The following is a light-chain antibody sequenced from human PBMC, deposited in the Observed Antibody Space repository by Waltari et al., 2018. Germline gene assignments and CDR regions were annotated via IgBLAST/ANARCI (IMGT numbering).Light chain of an antibody. V-gene: IGLV2-14*01. J-gene: IGLJ3*02. CDR3: SSYTSSSTLL. CDR1: SSDVGGYNY. Sequence: QSALTQPASVSGSPGQSITISCTGTSSDVGGYNYVSRYQQHPGKAPKLIIYDVSKRPSGVSNRFSGSKSGNTASLTISGLQAEDEADFYCSSYTSSSTLLFGGGTKLTVL. CDR2: DVS.